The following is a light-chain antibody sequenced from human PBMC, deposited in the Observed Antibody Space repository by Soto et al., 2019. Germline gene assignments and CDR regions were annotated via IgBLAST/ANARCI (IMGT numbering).Light chain of an antibody. CDR1: QSISSY. J-gene: IGKJ1*01. CDR3: QQYNSYSWT. V-gene: IGKV1-39*01. CDR2: AAS. Sequence: IQVTQSPSSLSASVGDRVTITCRASQSISSYLNWYQQKPGKAPKLLIYAASSLQSGVPSRFSGSGSGTDFTLTISSLQPDDFATYYCQQYNSYSWTFGQGTKVDI.